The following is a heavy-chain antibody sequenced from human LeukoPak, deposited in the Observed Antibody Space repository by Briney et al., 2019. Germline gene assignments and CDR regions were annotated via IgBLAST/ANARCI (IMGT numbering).Heavy chain of an antibody. Sequence: PGGSLRLSCAASGFTFSSYWMHWVRQAPGKGLVWVSRINTDGSSKSYADSVKGRFTISRDNAKNTLYLQMNSLRAEDTAVYYCAKDKRGYSGYSYLDYWGQGTLVTVSS. J-gene: IGHJ4*02. CDR2: INTDGSSK. D-gene: IGHD5-12*01. CDR1: GFTFSSYW. V-gene: IGHV3-74*01. CDR3: AKDKRGYSGYSYLDY.